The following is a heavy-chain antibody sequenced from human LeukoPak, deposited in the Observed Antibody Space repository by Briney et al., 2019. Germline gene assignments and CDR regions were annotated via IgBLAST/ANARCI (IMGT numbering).Heavy chain of an antibody. V-gene: IGHV3-21*01. Sequence: GGSLRLSCAASGFTFSSYSMNWVRQAPGKGLEWVSSISSSSSYIYYADSVKGRFTISRDNAKNSLYLQMNSLRAEDTAVYYCAREAVADGWLDYWGQGTLVTVSS. CDR2: ISSSSSYI. J-gene: IGHJ4*02. CDR3: AREAVADGWLDY. D-gene: IGHD6-19*01. CDR1: GFTFSSYS.